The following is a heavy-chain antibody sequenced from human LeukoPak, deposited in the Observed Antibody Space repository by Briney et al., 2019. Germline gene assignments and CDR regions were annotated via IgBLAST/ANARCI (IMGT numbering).Heavy chain of an antibody. D-gene: IGHD3-10*01. J-gene: IGHJ1*01. CDR3: ARVRVRGVIITLGRYFQP. CDR2: ISSSGSTV. CDR1: GVTFSDYY. Sequence: GGSLRLSCAASGVTFSDYYMSWVRQAPGKGLEWVSYISSSGSTVYYADSVKGRFTISRDNAKNSLYLQMNSLRAEDTAVYYCARVRVRGVIITLGRYFQPWGQGTLVTVSS. V-gene: IGHV3-11*04.